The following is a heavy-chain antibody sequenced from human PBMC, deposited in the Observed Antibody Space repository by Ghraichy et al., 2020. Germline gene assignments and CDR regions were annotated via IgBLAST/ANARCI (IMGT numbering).Heavy chain of an antibody. CDR1: NGHFDSYY. Sequence: SETLSLTCAVYNGHFDSYYWSWIRQPPGKGLQWIGEINHSGSTNYNPSLKSRVALSVDRLKNQFSLRLSFVTAADTAMYYCARGRKSSQQLVPLPFDYWGQGTLVTVSS. CDR3: ARGRKSSQQLVPLPFDY. CDR2: INHSGST. D-gene: IGHD6-13*01. V-gene: IGHV4-34*01. J-gene: IGHJ4*02.